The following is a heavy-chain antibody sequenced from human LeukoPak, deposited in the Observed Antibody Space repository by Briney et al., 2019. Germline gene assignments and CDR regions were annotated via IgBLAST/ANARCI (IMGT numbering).Heavy chain of an antibody. D-gene: IGHD6-6*01. Sequence: SLTLSLTCTVSGGSISSGNYYWSWIRQPAGKGLEWIGRIYTSGSTNYNPSLKSRVTISVDTSKNQFSLKLSSVTAADTAVYYCARNIPARPQDYWGQGTLVTVSS. J-gene: IGHJ4*02. CDR3: ARNIPARPQDY. CDR2: IYTSGST. CDR1: GGSISSGNYY. V-gene: IGHV4-61*02.